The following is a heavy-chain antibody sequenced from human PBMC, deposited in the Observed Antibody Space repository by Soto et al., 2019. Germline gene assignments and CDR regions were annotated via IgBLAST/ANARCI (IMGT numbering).Heavy chain of an antibody. CDR3: ARGRGRYSSGWSWFDP. CDR2: IFQSGST. V-gene: IGHV4-4*02. D-gene: IGHD6-19*01. J-gene: IGHJ5*02. Sequence: SETLSLTCGVSGGTIRSPDWWTWVRQPPGKGLELIGEIFQSGSTNYTPSLESRVTISVDKSKNQFSLTLTSVTAADTAVYFCARGRGRYSSGWSWFDPWGQGILVPSPQ. CDR1: GGTIRSPDW.